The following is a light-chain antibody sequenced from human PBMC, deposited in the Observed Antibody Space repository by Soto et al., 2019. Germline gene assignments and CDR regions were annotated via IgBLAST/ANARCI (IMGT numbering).Light chain of an antibody. CDR1: SSNIGAGYG. V-gene: IGLV1-40*01. Sequence: QSVLTQPPSVSGAPGQRVTISCTGISSNIGAGYGVHWYQQLPGTAPKLLIYTNNNRPSGVPDRFSGSKSGTSASLAITGLLAEDEADYYCQSYDSSLSGWVFGGGTKVTVL. J-gene: IGLJ3*02. CDR3: QSYDSSLSGWV. CDR2: TNN.